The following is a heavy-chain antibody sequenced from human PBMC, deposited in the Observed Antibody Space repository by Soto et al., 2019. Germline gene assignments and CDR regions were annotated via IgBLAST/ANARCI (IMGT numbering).Heavy chain of an antibody. V-gene: IGHV1-69*01. CDR2: IIPIFGTA. CDR3: ARGARRIAARQYFDY. J-gene: IGHJ4*02. CDR1: GGTFSSYA. Sequence: QVQLVQSGAEVKKPGSSVQVSCKASGGTFSSYAISWVRQAPGQGLEWLGGIIPIFGTANYAQKFQGRVTITADESTSTAYLELSSLRSEDTAVYYCARGARRIAARQYFDYWGQGTLVTVSS. D-gene: IGHD6-6*01.